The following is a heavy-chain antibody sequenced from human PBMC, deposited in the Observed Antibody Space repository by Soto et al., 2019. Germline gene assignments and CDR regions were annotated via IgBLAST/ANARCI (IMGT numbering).Heavy chain of an antibody. CDR1: GLHLITPW. CDR3: TTLGSHYYYHNFDV. CDR2: IKMKSEGATT. J-gene: IGHJ6*02. Sequence: EAQLGESGGGLVTPGGSLRLSCEASGLHLITPWWNWVRQAPGKGLEWVGLIKMKSEGATTHYAAPVNGRFTISRDDSKKILYLQMSSLKTEDTAVYYCTTLGSHYYYHNFDVWGQGTTVAVSS. V-gene: IGHV3-15*07.